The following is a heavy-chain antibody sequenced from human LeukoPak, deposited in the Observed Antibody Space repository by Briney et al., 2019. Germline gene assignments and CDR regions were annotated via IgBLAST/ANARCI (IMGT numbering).Heavy chain of an antibody. V-gene: IGHV3-23*01. D-gene: IGHD4-23*01. CDR1: GFTFSSYS. J-gene: IGHJ4*02. CDR3: AKDPYGGDKAFDY. Sequence: GGSLRLSCAASGFTFSSYSMNWVRQAPGKGLEWVSAISGSGGSTYYADSVKGRFTISRDNSKNTLYLQMNSLRAEDTAVYYCAKDPYGGDKAFDYWGQGTLVTVSS. CDR2: ISGSGGST.